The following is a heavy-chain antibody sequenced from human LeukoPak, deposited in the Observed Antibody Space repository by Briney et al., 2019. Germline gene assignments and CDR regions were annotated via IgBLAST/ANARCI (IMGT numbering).Heavy chain of an antibody. Sequence: EASVKVSCKVSGYTLTELSMHWVRQAPGKGLEWMGGFDPEDGETIYAQKFQGRVTMTEDTSTDTAYMELSSLRSEDTAVYYCASGGYYDTRGYRPNDYWGQGTLVTVSS. J-gene: IGHJ4*02. V-gene: IGHV1-24*01. CDR2: FDPEDGET. D-gene: IGHD3-22*01. CDR1: GYTLTELS. CDR3: ASGGYYDTRGYRPNDY.